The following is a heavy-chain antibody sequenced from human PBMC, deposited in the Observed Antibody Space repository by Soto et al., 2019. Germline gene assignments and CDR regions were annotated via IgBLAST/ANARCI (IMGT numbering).Heavy chain of an antibody. CDR3: ARDANFGSGDSKFWAFDI. J-gene: IGHJ3*02. Sequence: PSETLSLTCTVSGGSITSGGYYWSWIRQHPGKGLEWIGYIYYSGFTYYNPSLKSRATISVDTSKNQFSLKLSSVTAADTAVYYCARDANFGSGDSKFWAFDIWGRGTMVTVSS. CDR2: IYYSGFT. CDR1: GGSITSGGYY. D-gene: IGHD3-10*01. V-gene: IGHV4-31*03.